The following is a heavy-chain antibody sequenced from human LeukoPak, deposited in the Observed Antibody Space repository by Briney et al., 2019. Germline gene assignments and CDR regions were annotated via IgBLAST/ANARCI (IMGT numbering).Heavy chain of an antibody. CDR2: IGRDGRET. D-gene: IGHD1-26*01. V-gene: IGHV3-7*01. CDR3: ARQYSGSLLFFDY. CDR1: GFTFSSYG. Sequence: GGSLRLSCAASGFTFSSYGMSWVRQAPGKGLEWVANIGRDGRETKYVDSVKGRFSISRDNTKNSLYLQINSLRAEDTAVYYCARQYSGSLLFFDYWGQGILVTVSS. J-gene: IGHJ4*02.